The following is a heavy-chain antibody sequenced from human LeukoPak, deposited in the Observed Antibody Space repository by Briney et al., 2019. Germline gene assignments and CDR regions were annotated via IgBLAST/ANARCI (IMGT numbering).Heavy chain of an antibody. V-gene: IGHV4-30-4*01. CDR3: VRVSTSGYDNHFDY. Sequence: SQTLSLTCTVSGGSISSGDYYWSWIRQPPGKGLEWIGYIYYSGSTYYNPSLKSRVTISVDTSKNQFSLKLSSVTAADTAVYYCVRVSTSGYDNHFDYWGQGTLVTVSS. D-gene: IGHD5-12*01. CDR1: GGSISSGDYY. CDR2: IYYSGST. J-gene: IGHJ4*02.